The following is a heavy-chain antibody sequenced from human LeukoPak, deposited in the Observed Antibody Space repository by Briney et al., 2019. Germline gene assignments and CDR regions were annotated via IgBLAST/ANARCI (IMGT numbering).Heavy chain of an antibody. CDR3: ARRAGAYSHPYDY. Sequence: GGSLRLSCAASGFTFSSYAMSWVRQAPGKGLEWVANIKQDGREKYYVDSVKGRFTISRDNAKNSLYLQMNSLRAEDTAVYYCARRAGAYSHPYDYWGQGTLVTVSS. CDR1: GFTFSSYA. CDR2: IKQDGREK. J-gene: IGHJ4*02. V-gene: IGHV3-7*03. D-gene: IGHD4/OR15-4a*01.